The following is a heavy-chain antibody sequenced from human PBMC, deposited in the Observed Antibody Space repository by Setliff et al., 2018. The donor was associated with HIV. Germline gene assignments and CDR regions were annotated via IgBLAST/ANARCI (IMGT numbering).Heavy chain of an antibody. V-gene: IGHV5-51*01. CDR1: GHSFTNHW. CDR2: IWPDDSDT. CDR3: ARRRASETYRRYYYYMDV. Sequence: GESLKISCKASGHSFTNHWVGWVRQMPANGLEWMGLIWPDDSDTIYSPSFQGQVTMSADKSISTAYLQWSSLKAPDTATYYCARRRASETYRRYYYYMDVWGKGTTVTVSS. J-gene: IGHJ6*03. D-gene: IGHD1-26*01.